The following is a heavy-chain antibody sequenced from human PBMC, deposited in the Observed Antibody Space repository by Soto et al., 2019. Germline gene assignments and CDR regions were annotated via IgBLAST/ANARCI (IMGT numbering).Heavy chain of an antibody. CDR2: IYYSGST. CDR1: GGSISSSSYY. CDR3: ARFGSSAEGSYYYYGMDV. Sequence: SETLSLTCTVSGGSISSSSYYWGWIRQPPGKGLEWIGSIYYSGSTYYNPSLESRVTISVDTSKNQFSLKLSSVTAADTAVYYCARFGSSAEGSYYYYGMDVWGQGTTVTVSS. V-gene: IGHV4-39*01. D-gene: IGHD6-6*01. J-gene: IGHJ6*02.